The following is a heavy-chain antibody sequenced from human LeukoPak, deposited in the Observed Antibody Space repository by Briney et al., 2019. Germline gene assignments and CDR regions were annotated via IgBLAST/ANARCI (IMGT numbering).Heavy chain of an antibody. D-gene: IGHD2-21*02. J-gene: IGHJ4*02. V-gene: IGHV4-59*01. CDR3: ARSYCGGDCYSSYFDY. CDR1: GGSISSYY. Sequence: TSETLSLTCTVSGGSISSYYWSWIRQPPGKGLEWIGYIYYSGSTNYNPSLKSRVTISVDTSKNQFSLKLSSVTAADTAVYYCARSYCGGDCYSSYFDYWGQGTLVTVSS. CDR2: IYYSGST.